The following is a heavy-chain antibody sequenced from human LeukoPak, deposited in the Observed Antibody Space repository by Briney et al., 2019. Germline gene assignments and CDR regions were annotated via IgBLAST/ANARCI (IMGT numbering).Heavy chain of an antibody. Sequence: GGSLRLSCAASGFTVSSNYMSWVRQAPGKGLEWVANIKQDGSEKYYVDSVKGRFTISRDNAKNSLYLQMNSLRAEDTAVYYCARVGCSSTSCFYYYYYGMDVWGQGTTVTVSS. V-gene: IGHV3-7*01. D-gene: IGHD2-2*01. CDR1: GFTVSSNY. J-gene: IGHJ6*02. CDR3: ARVGCSSTSCFYYYYYGMDV. CDR2: IKQDGSEK.